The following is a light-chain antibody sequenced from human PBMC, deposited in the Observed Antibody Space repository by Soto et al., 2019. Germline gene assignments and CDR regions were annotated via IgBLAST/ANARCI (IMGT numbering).Light chain of an antibody. CDR2: GPS. V-gene: IGKV3-20*01. CDR3: QQYGRSPFT. J-gene: IGKJ2*01. Sequence: EIVLTQSPVTLSLSPGERATLSCRASQRITDNFLAWFQQKPGLAPRLLISGPSTRASGVPDRFCGGGSGTDFVLTISRLEPEDFAVYFCQQYGRSPFTFGQGTKLQIK. CDR1: QRITDNF.